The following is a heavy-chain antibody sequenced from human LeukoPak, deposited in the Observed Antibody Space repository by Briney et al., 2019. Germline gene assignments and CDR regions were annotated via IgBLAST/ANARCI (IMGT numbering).Heavy chain of an antibody. J-gene: IGHJ4*02. CDR2: ISGSGGST. D-gene: IGHD6-19*01. CDR3: AKPGIAVAGAGD. V-gene: IGHV3-23*01. CDR1: GFTFSSYS. Sequence: GGSLRPSCAASGFTFSSYSMSWVRQAPRKGLEWVSAISGSGGSTYYADSVNGRFTISRDNCKHTLYLQMNILRAEDTAVYYCAKPGIAVAGAGDWGQGTLVTVSS.